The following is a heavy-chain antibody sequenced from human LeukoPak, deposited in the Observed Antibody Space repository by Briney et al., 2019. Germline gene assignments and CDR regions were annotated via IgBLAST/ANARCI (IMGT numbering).Heavy chain of an antibody. CDR2: VNHSGST. V-gene: IGHV4-34*01. J-gene: IGHJ4*02. CDR3: VRENYSSGWYGIIDY. CDR1: GGSFSGYY. Sequence: SETLSLTCAVYGGSFSGYYWSWIRQPPGKGLEWIGEVNHSGSTNYNPSLKSRVTISIDTSKNQFSLKLRSVTAADTAVYYCVRENYSSGWYGIIDYWGQGTLVTVSS. D-gene: IGHD6-19*01.